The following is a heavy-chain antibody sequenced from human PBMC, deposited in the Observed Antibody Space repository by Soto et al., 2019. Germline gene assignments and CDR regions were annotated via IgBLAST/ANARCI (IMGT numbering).Heavy chain of an antibody. CDR1: GFTFSSYA. J-gene: IGHJ4*02. V-gene: IGHV3-23*01. CDR2: ISGSGGST. Sequence: EVQLLESGGGLVQPGGSLRLSCAASGFTFSSYAMNWVRQGPGKGLEWVSVISGSGGSTYHADSVKGRFTISRDNSKNTLYLQMNSLRAEDTAVYYCASRSSGWYFDYWGQGTLVTVSS. CDR3: ASRSSGWYFDY. D-gene: IGHD6-19*01.